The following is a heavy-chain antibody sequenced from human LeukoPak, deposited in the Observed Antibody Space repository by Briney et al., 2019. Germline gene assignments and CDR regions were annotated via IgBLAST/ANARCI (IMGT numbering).Heavy chain of an antibody. D-gene: IGHD5-18*01. CDR2: TYYRSKWYN. J-gene: IGHJ6*02. CDR1: GDSVSSNSAA. CDR3: ARLQRGYSYGWYGMDV. V-gene: IGHV6-1*01. Sequence: SQTLSLTCALSGDSVSSNSAAWNWIRQSPSRGLEWLGRTYYRSKWYNDYAVSVKSRITINPDTSKNPFSLQLNAVTTEDTAVYYCARLQRGYSYGWYGMDVWGQGTTVTVSS.